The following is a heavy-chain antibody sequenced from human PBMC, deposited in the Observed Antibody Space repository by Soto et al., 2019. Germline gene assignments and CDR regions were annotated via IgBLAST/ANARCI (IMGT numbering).Heavy chain of an antibody. CDR1: EWPFSQNQ. Sequence: ASGKVFCKASEWPFSQNQGEWVGAAPGQGLEWMGWLNPYSGATNYAAKFQGRVTMTRDASISTSYMELNGLKSDDTAVYYCATARRGTVSLLADWGQGTLVTVSS. D-gene: IGHD4-4*01. CDR2: LNPYSGAT. CDR3: ATARRGTVSLLAD. J-gene: IGHJ4*01. V-gene: IGHV1-2*02.